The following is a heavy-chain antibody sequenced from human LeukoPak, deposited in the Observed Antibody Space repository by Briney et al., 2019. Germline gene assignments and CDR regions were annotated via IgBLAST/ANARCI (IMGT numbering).Heavy chain of an antibody. Sequence: GGSLRLSCAASGFTFSSYEMNWVRQAPGKGLEWISYIGDNGRTIYYADSVRGRFTISRDNAKNSLYLQMSSLRVEDTAVYYCARDSGPLGDGHWGQGTLVTVSS. CDR1: GFTFSSYE. CDR3: ARDSGPLGDGH. CDR2: IGDNGRTI. V-gene: IGHV3-48*03. D-gene: IGHD4-17*01. J-gene: IGHJ4*02.